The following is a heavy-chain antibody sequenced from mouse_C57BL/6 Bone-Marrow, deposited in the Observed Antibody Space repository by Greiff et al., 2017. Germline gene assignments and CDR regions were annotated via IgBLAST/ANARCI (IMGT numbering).Heavy chain of an antibody. J-gene: IGHJ1*03. CDR1: GYSFTGYY. CDR2: INPSTGGT. CDR3: ARSPCGYYPYWYFDV. V-gene: IGHV1-42*01. Sequence: VQLQQSGPELVKPGASVKISCKASGYSFTGYYMNWVKQSPEKSLEWIGEINPSTGGTTYNQKFKAKATLTVEKSSSTAYMQLKSLTSEDSAVYYCARSPCGYYPYWYFDVWGTGTTVTVSS. D-gene: IGHD2-3*01.